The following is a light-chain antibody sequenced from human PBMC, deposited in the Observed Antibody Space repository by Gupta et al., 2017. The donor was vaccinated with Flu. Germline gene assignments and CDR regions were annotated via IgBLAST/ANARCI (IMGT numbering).Light chain of an antibody. CDR3: HQSSNFPYT. V-gene: IGKV6-21*01. Sequence: PDFQSVPPKEKVTITCRASQSIVRSLHWYQQKPDQSPRLLIRYASQSRSGVPSRFSGSGSGTDFTLTIIGLEAEDAATYYCHQSSNFPYTFGQGTKLEIK. J-gene: IGKJ2*01. CDR2: YAS. CDR1: QSIVRS.